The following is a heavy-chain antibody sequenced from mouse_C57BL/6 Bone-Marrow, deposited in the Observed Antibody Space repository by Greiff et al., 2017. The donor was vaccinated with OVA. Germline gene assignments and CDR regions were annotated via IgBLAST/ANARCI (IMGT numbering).Heavy chain of an antibody. CDR3: AGYYDYEGFAY. CDR1: GYSFTGYY. Sequence: EVQLQQSGPELVKPGASVKISCKASGYSFTGYYMNWVKQSPEKSLEWIGEINPSTGGTTYNQKFKAKATLTVDKSSSTAYMQLKSLTSEDSAVYYCAGYYDYEGFAYWGQGTLVTVS. CDR2: INPSTGGT. J-gene: IGHJ3*01. D-gene: IGHD2-4*01. V-gene: IGHV1-42*01.